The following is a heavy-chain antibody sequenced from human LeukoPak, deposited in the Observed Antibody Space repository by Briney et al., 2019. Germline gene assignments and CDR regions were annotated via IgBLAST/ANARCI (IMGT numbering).Heavy chain of an antibody. V-gene: IGHV4-4*07. D-gene: IGHD1-7*01. CDR3: ATGTSNFDFNWFDP. CDR2: VSTSGTT. J-gene: IGHJ5*02. Sequence: SGTLSLTCTVSGGSINTCSWLRQPAGQGLEWIGRVSTSGTTRYSPSLNSRVAMSVDSSKTQFFLSLASVTAADTAVCYCATGTSNFDFNWFDPWGQGILVTVSS. CDR1: GGSINT.